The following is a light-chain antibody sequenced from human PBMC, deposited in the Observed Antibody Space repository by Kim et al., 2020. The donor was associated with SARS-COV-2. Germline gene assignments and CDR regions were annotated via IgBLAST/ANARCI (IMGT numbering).Light chain of an antibody. CDR3: QQYGSSPYS. CDR2: DAS. CDR1: QSVSSSY. V-gene: IGKV3-20*01. J-gene: IGKJ2*03. Sequence: LSPGERATLSCRASQSVSSSYLGWYQQRLGQAPRLLIYDASSRATGIPDRFGGNGSGTDFTLTISRLDPEDFAVYYCQQYGSSPYSFGQGTKLEI.